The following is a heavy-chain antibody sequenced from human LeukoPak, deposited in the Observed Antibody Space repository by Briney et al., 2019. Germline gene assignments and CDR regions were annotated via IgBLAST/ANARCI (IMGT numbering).Heavy chain of an antibody. Sequence: SQTLSLTCTVSGGSISSGSYYWGWIRQPAGKGLEWIGRIYTSGSTNYNPSLKSRVTISVDTSKNQFSLKLSSVTAADTAKSYCARGSAYDYVWGSYPKNYFDYWGQGTLVTVSS. CDR1: GGSISSGSYY. CDR2: IYTSGST. CDR3: ARGSAYDYVWGSYPKNYFDY. J-gene: IGHJ4*02. V-gene: IGHV4-61*02. D-gene: IGHD3-16*02.